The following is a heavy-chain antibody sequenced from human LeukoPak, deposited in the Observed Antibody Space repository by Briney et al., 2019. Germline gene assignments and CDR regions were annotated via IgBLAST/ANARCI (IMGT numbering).Heavy chain of an antibody. J-gene: IGHJ4*02. CDR1: GFSFSGHW. D-gene: IGHD6-6*01. CDR3: ARGPNSNWSGLDF. CDR2: ISPTGSTT. V-gene: IGHV3-74*01. Sequence: GGSLRLSCTASGFSFSGHWMHWARQLPGKGLVWVSRISPTGSTTSYADSVKGRFTVSRDNAKNTLYLQVNNLRAEVTAVYYCARGPNSNWSGLDFWGQGTLLTVSS.